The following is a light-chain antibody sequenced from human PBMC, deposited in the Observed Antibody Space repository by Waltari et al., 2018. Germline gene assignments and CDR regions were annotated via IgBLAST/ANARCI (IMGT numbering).Light chain of an antibody. J-gene: IGLJ3*02. V-gene: IGLV3-21*04. CDR2: YDT. CDR1: DIGITS. CDR3: QVWDTDSDQAV. Sequence: SYVLTQPPSVSVAPGGTARLTCGGDDIGITSVHWYQQRPGQAPLLVIYYDTNRPSGIPERFSASNSGHTATLTISRVEAGDEADYYCQVWDTDSDQAVFGGGTKLTVL.